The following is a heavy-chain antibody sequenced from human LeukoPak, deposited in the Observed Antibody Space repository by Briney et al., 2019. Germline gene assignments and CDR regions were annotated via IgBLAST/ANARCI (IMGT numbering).Heavy chain of an antibody. J-gene: IGHJ4*02. D-gene: IGHD3-3*01. V-gene: IGHV4-61*02. CDR1: GGSISRGSYY. CDR2: IYTRGST. Sequence: SETLSLTCTVSGGSISRGSYYWSWIRQPAGKGLEWIGRIYTRGSTNSTPSLKSRVAISVETSKNQFSLKLSSVPAADTAAYYCAREGGAYYYFWSGYLMIDYWGQGTLVTVSS. CDR3: AREGGAYYYFWSGYLMIDY.